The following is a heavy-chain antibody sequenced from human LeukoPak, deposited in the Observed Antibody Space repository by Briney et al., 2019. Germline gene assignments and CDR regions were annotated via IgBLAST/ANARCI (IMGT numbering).Heavy chain of an antibody. D-gene: IGHD6-25*01. CDR3: AKRTAGYYMDV. CDR1: GFTFSPYA. V-gene: IGHV3-23*01. CDR2: TPAGGDT. J-gene: IGHJ6*03. Sequence: GGSLRLSCAASGFTFSPYAMSWVRQAPGKGLEWVAGTPAGGDTYYADSVKGRFIISRDNSKNSLYLQMNSLRVEDTALYYCAKRTAGYYMDVWGKGTTVTVSS.